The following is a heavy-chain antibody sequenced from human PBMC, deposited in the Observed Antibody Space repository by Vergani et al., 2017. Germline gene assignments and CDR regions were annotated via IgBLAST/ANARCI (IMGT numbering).Heavy chain of an antibody. J-gene: IGHJ5*02. CDR2: IYYSGST. D-gene: IGHD3-3*01. V-gene: IGHV4-59*01. Sequence: QVQLQESGPGLVKPSETLSLTCTVSGGSISSYYWSWIRQPPGKGLECIGYIYYSGSTNYNPSLKSRVTISVDTSKNQFSLKLSSVTAADTAVYYCVRGNYDFWSDPHWFDPWGQGTLVTVSS. CDR1: GGSISSYY. CDR3: VRGNYDFWSDPHWFDP.